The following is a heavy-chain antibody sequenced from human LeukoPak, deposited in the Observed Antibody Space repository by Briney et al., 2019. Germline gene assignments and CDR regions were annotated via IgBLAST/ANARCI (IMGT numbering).Heavy chain of an antibody. D-gene: IGHD6-13*01. CDR2: IAKYNSDT. Sequence: ASLKVSCKASGYTVSSYGITWVRQAPGQALDWMGWIAKYNSDTKNAEKVQCRVTMTTDTSTTTAYMELRTMRSDDTVVYYCARDMVGLAADGNWFDPWGQGTLVTVSS. V-gene: IGHV1-18*01. CDR3: ARDMVGLAADGNWFDP. CDR1: GYTVSSYG. J-gene: IGHJ5*02.